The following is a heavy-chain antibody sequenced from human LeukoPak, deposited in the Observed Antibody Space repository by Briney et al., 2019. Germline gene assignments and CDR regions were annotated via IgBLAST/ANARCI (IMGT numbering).Heavy chain of an antibody. CDR1: GGTFSSYA. CDR3: ARAGSDYDFWSGYYREAFDI. V-gene: IGHV1-69*05. CDR2: IIPIFGTA. Sequence: SVEVSCKASGGTFSSYAISWVRQAPGQGLEWMGGIIPIFGTANYAQKFQGRVTITTDESTSTAYMELSSLRSEDTAVYYCARAGSDYDFWSGYYREAFDIWGQGTMVTVSS. D-gene: IGHD3-3*01. J-gene: IGHJ3*02.